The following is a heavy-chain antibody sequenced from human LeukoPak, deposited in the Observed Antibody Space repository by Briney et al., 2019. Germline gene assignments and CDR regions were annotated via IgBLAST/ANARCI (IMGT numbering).Heavy chain of an antibody. CDR3: ARRRDTTMVNDAFDI. CDR2: MYPGDSDT. Sequence: GESLKISCKGSGYSITSYWIGWVRQMPGKGLEGMGIMYPGDSDTRYSPSFQGQVTISADKSISTAYLQWGSLKASDTAMYYCARRRDTTMVNDAFDIWGQGTMVTVSS. V-gene: IGHV5-51*01. J-gene: IGHJ3*02. CDR1: GYSITSYW. D-gene: IGHD5-18*01.